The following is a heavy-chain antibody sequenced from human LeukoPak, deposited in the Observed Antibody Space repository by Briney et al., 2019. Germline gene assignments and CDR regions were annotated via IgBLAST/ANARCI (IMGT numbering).Heavy chain of an antibody. J-gene: IGHJ5*02. CDR2: IYYSGST. V-gene: IGHV4-39*01. CDR1: GGSISSSSYY. Sequence: TSETLSLTCTVSGGSISSSSYYWGWIRQPPGKGLEWIGSIYYSGSTYYNPSLKSRVTISVDTSKNQFSLKLSSVTAADTAVYYCARRVSQMAYDFWSGYYNGENNWFDPWGQGTLVTVSS. D-gene: IGHD3-3*01. CDR3: ARRVSQMAYDFWSGYYNGENNWFDP.